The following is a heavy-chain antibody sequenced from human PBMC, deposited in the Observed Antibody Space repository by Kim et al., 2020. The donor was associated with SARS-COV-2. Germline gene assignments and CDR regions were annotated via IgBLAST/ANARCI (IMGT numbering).Heavy chain of an antibody. CDR2: ISGSGGST. CDR1: GFTFNSYA. V-gene: IGHV3-23*01. J-gene: IGHJ4*02. Sequence: GGSLRLSCAASGFTFNSYAMSWVRQAPGKGLEWVSAISGSGGSTYYADSVKGRFTISRDNSKNTLYLQMNSLRAEDTAVYYCAKDLGDRYYGSGSYYYFDYWGQGTLVTVSS. CDR3: AKDLGDRYYGSGSYYYFDY. D-gene: IGHD3-10*01.